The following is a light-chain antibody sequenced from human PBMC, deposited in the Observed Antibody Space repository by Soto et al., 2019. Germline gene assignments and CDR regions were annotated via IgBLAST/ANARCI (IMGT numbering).Light chain of an antibody. CDR1: GSDVGAYNY. V-gene: IGLV2-14*01. CDR3: YSYTSSSTYV. Sequence: QSTLTQPASVSGSPGQSITISCSGTGSDVGAYNYVSWYQQHPAKATKLMIYDDSNRPSGVSDRFSGSKSGNTASLTISGLQAEDEADYYCYSYTSSSTYVFGSGTKVTVL. CDR2: DDS. J-gene: IGLJ1*01.